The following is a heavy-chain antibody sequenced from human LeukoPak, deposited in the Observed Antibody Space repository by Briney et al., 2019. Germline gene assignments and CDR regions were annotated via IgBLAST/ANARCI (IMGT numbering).Heavy chain of an antibody. V-gene: IGHV4-59*01. D-gene: IGHD3-16*01. CDR1: GGSISSDH. CDR2: IFYSGRT. Sequence: SETLSLTCTVSGGSISSDHWNWIRQPPGKGLEWIGCIFYSGRTYYNPSLKSRVTISVDLSKGQFSLRLTSVTAADTAVYYCARGPSTGGGNWYFDLWGRGTLVTVSS. CDR3: ARGPSTGGGNWYFDL. J-gene: IGHJ2*01.